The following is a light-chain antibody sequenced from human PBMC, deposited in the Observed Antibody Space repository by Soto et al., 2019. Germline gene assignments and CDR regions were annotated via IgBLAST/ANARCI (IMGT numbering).Light chain of an antibody. Sequence: EIVLTQSPATLSLSPGERATLSCRASQSVSSYLAWYQQKPGQAPRLLIYDASNRATGIPARFSGSGSGTDFTLTISSLEPEDFAVYYCQQRSNWPRMITFGPGTKVDLK. V-gene: IGKV3-11*01. CDR1: QSVSSY. CDR3: QQRSNWPRMIT. J-gene: IGKJ3*01. CDR2: DAS.